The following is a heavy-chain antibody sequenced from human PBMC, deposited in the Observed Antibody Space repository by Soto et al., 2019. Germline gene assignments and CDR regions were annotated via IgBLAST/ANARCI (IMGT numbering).Heavy chain of an antibody. V-gene: IGHV3-21*01. CDR2: ISSSSSYI. D-gene: IGHD3-22*01. J-gene: IGHJ4*02. Sequence: PGGSLRLSCAASGFTFSSYSMNWVRQAPGKGLEWVSSISSSSSYIYYADSVKGRFTISRDNAKHSLYLQMNSLRAEDTAVYYCARDHQSHDSSGYSGYWGQGTLVTVSS. CDR3: ARDHQSHDSSGYSGY. CDR1: GFTFSSYS.